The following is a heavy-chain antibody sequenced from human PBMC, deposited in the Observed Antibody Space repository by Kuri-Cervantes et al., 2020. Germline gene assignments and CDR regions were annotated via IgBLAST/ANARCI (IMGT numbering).Heavy chain of an antibody. J-gene: IGHJ6*02. Sequence: GESLKISCAASGFTFSSYAMHWVRQAPGKGLEWVAVISYDGSNKYYADSVKGRFTISRDNSKNTLYLQMNSLRAEDTAVYYCARDPMGPYSNYGRYGMDVWGQGTMVTVSS. V-gene: IGHV3-30-3*01. CDR3: ARDPMGPYSNYGRYGMDV. D-gene: IGHD4-11*01. CDR1: GFTFSSYA. CDR2: ISYDGSNK.